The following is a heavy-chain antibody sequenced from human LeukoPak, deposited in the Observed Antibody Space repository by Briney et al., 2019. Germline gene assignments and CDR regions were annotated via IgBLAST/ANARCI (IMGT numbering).Heavy chain of an antibody. CDR2: INHSGST. V-gene: IGHV4-34*01. CDR1: GESFSGYY. Sequence: SETLSLTCAVYGESFSGYYWSWIRQPPGKGLEWIGEINHSGSTNYNPSLKRRVPISVHTSKNQFSLKLSSVTAADTAVYYCARVIKLSSGGDDYWGQGTLVTVSS. J-gene: IGHJ4*02. D-gene: IGHD3-10*01. CDR3: ARVIKLSSGGDDY.